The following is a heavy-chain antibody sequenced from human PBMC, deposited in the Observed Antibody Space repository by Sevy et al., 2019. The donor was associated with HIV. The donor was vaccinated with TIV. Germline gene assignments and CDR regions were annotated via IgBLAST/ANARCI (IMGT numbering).Heavy chain of an antibody. CDR3: ARDGLTYGGLDV. D-gene: IGHD1-20*01. J-gene: IGHJ6*02. CDR2: TFYRSTWFV. Sequence: SETLSLTCAISGDSVSSNSAAWNWVRQSPSRGLEWLGRTFYRSTWFVDYAASVKSRIIISRDTSKNQVSLQLKSVTPEDTAMYFCARDGLTYGGLDVWGQRTTVTVSS. CDR1: GDSVSSNSAA. V-gene: IGHV6-1*01.